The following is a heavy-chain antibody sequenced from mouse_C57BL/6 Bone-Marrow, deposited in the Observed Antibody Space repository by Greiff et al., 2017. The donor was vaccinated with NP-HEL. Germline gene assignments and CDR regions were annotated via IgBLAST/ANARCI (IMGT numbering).Heavy chain of an antibody. CDR2: IDPETGGT. CDR3: TRYYFNWDVMDY. CDR1: GYTFTDYE. J-gene: IGHJ4*01. V-gene: IGHV1-15*01. Sequence: QVHVKQSGAELVRPGASVTLSCKASGYTFTDYEMHWVKQTPVHGLEWIGAIDPETGGTAYNQKFKGKAILTADKSSSTAYMELRSLTSEDSAVYYCTRYYFNWDVMDYWGQGTSVTVSS. D-gene: IGHD4-1*02.